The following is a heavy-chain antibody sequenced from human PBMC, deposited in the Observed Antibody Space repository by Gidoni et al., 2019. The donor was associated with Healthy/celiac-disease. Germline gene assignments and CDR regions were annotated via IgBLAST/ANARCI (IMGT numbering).Heavy chain of an antibody. CDR1: GFPFSSES. J-gene: IGHJ1*01. CDR3: ARGVAARPGYFQH. V-gene: IGHV3-21*01. Sequence: EVQLVESGGGLVKPGGSLRLSCSASGFPFSSESMNWFRQAPGKGLGCVSSISISSSDTYYADSVKGRFTISRDNAKKSLYLQMNSLRAEDTAVYYCARGVAARPGYFQHWGQGTLVTVSP. CDR2: ISISSSDT. D-gene: IGHD6-6*01.